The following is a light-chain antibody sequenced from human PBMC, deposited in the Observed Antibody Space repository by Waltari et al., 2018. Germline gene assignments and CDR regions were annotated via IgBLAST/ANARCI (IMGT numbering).Light chain of an antibody. CDR1: QSVLYSSNNKNY. CDR2: WAS. V-gene: IGKV4-1*01. J-gene: IGKJ2*01. Sequence: DIVMTQSPDSLAVSLGARATITCKSSQSVLYSSNNKNYLAWYQQKPGQPPKLLIYWASTRESGVPDRFSGSGSGRDFTLTISSLQAEDVAVYYCQQYYSTPPYTFGQGTKLEIK. CDR3: QQYYSTPPYT.